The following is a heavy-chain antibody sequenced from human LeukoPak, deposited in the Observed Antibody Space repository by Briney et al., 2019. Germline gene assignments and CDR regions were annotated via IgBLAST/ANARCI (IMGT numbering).Heavy chain of an antibody. D-gene: IGHD3-22*01. CDR1: GFTFSNYA. J-gene: IGHJ5*02. CDR3: AKGWYYYDSSGYYYHWFDP. CDR2: ISGSGGST. Sequence: LAGGSLRLSCAASGFTFSNYAMSWVRQAPGKGLEWVSAISGSGGSTYYADSVKGGFTISRDNSKNTLYLQMNSLRAEDTAVYYCAKGWYYYDSSGYYYHWFDPWGQGTLVTVSS. V-gene: IGHV3-23*01.